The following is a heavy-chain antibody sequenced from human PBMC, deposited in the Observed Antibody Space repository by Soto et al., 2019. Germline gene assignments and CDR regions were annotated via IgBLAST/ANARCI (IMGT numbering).Heavy chain of an antibody. V-gene: IGHV1-69*13. Sequence: ASVKVSCKASVCTFSSYAISWVRQAPGQWLEWMGGIIPIFGTANYAQKFQGRVTITADETTSTAYMELSSLRSEDTAVYYCAVFERSSSLYYYYYYMDVWGKGTMVTVSS. D-gene: IGHD6-13*01. CDR3: AVFERSSSLYYYYYYMDV. CDR2: IIPIFGTA. CDR1: VCTFSSYA. J-gene: IGHJ6*03.